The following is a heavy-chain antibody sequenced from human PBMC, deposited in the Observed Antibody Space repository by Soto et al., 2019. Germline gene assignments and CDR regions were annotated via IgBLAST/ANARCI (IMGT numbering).Heavy chain of an antibody. CDR1: GFTFRSYA. D-gene: IGHD3-9*01. CDR3: AREADILTIDY. Sequence: QVQLVESGGGVVQSGRSLRLSCVASGFTFRSYAMHWVRQAPGKGLEWVAVISYDGSNKYYAESAKGRLTISRDSSKSTLYLQMHSLRAEDTAVYYCAREADILTIDYWGQGTLVTVSS. V-gene: IGHV3-30-3*01. J-gene: IGHJ4*02. CDR2: ISYDGSNK.